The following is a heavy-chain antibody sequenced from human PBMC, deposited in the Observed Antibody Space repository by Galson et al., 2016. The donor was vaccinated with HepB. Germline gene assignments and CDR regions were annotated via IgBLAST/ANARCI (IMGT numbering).Heavy chain of an antibody. CDR2: ISYDGNNE. CDR3: AREPVRLDDLLTGPPKNPDY. D-gene: IGHD3-9*01. V-gene: IGHV3-30-3*01. J-gene: IGHJ4*02. Sequence: SLRLSCAASGFTFSYHSMHWVRQAPGRGLEWVAVISYDGNNEYYADSVKGRFTISRDTSKNTLYLQMNSLRAEDTAVYYCAREPVRLDDLLTGPPKNPDYWGQGTLVTVSS. CDR1: GFTFSYHS.